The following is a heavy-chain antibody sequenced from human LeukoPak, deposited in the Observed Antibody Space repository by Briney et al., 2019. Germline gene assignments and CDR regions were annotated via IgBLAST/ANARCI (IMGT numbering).Heavy chain of an antibody. CDR3: AREHYYDSTGFRG. V-gene: IGHV3-7*01. J-gene: IGHJ4*02. D-gene: IGHD3-22*01. CDR2: IKQDGSEI. CDR1: GFTFSNYW. Sequence: GGSLRLSCAVSGFTFSNYWMSWVRQAPGKGLEWVANIKQDGSEIYYVDSVKGRFTISRDNAKNSLHLQMNSLRAEGTAVYHCAREHYYDSTGFRGWGQGTLVTVSS.